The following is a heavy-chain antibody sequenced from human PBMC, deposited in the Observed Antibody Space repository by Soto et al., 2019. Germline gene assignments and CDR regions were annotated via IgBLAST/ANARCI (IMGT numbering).Heavy chain of an antibody. CDR3: ARDPPLSTIVVVGVDDF. CDR2: ITSGSSFK. J-gene: IGHJ4*02. V-gene: IGHV3-21*02. D-gene: IGHD3-22*01. CDR1: GFTFSNSN. Sequence: EVQLVESGGGLVKPGGSLRLSCAASGFTFSNSNMNWVRQAPGKGLEWVSSITSGSSFKNYADSVKGRFTISGDNDKNSLYLQMNSLRAEDTAVYYCARDPPLSTIVVVGVDDFWGQGTLVTVSS.